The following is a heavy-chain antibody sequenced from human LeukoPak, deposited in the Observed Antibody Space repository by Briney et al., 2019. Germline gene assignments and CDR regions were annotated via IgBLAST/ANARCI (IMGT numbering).Heavy chain of an antibody. CDR2: ISYSGST. CDR1: GGSISSYY. D-gene: IGHD6-13*01. V-gene: IGHV4-59*01. Sequence: PSETLSLTCTVSGGSISSYYWSWIRQPPGKGLEWIGYISYSGSTNYNPSLKSRVTISVDTSKNQFSLKLSSVTAADTAVYYCASPGIVAAGTDRGFDYWGQGTLVTVSS. CDR3: ASPGIVAAGTDRGFDY. J-gene: IGHJ4*02.